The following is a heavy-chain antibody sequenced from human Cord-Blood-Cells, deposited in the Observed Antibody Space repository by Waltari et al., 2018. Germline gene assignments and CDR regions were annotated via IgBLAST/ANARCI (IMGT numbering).Heavy chain of an antibody. Sequence: QVQLQQWGAGLLKPSETLSLTCAVYGGSFSGYYWSWIPQPPGKGLEWIGEINHSGSTNYNPSLKSRVTISVDTSKNQFSLKLSSVTAADTAVYYCARGLQLLWFGEFDYWGQGTLVTVSS. D-gene: IGHD3-10*01. J-gene: IGHJ4*02. CDR3: ARGLQLLWFGEFDY. V-gene: IGHV4-34*01. CDR1: GGSFSGYY. CDR2: INHSGST.